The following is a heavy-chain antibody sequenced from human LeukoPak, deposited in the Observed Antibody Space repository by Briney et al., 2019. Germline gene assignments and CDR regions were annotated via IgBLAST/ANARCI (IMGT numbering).Heavy chain of an antibody. J-gene: IGHJ4*02. CDR1: GFTFSSYE. D-gene: IGHD3-22*01. CDR2: ISSSGSTI. V-gene: IGHV3-48*03. CDR3: ARYYDSSGYSDYFDY. Sequence: PGGSLRLSCAASGFTFSSYEMNWVRQAPGKGLEWVSYISSSGSTIYYADSVKGRFTISRDNAKNSLYLQMNSLRAEDTAVYYCARYYDSSGYSDYFDYWGQGTLVIVSS.